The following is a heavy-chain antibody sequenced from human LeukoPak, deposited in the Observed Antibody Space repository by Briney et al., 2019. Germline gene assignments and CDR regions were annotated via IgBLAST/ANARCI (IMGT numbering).Heavy chain of an antibody. CDR3: AKDLGVRGGYYFDY. CDR1: GFTFSSYA. J-gene: IGHJ4*02. Sequence: GGSPRLSCAASGFTFSSYAMSWVRQAPGKGLEWVSAISGSGGSTYYADSVKGRFTISRDNSKNTLYLQMNSLRAEDTAVYYCAKDLGVRGGYYFDYWGQGTLVTVSS. CDR2: ISGSGGST. V-gene: IGHV3-23*01. D-gene: IGHD3-10*01.